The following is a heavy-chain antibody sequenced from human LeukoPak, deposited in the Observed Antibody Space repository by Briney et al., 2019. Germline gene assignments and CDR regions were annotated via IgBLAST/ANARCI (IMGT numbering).Heavy chain of an antibody. Sequence: GGSLRLSCAASGFTVRDIWMSWVRQPPGKGLECVTSINQGGSLNTHVVSVKGRFTISRDHAKNSLYVRMGRLSDEAMSVYYCGISGYRVLNLEYWGQPTLVTVSP. D-gene: IGHD5/OR15-5a*01. CDR3: GISGYRVLNLEY. J-gene: IGHJ4*02. CDR2: INQGGSLN. V-gene: IGHV3-7*01. CDR1: GFTVRDIW.